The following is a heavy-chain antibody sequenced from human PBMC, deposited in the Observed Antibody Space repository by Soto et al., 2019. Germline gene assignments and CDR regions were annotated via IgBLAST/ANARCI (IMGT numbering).Heavy chain of an antibody. D-gene: IGHD5-18*01. V-gene: IGHV1-69*13. CDR2: IIPIFGTA. Sequence: SVKVSCKASGGTFSSYAISWVRQAPGQGLEWMGGIIPIFGTANYAQKFQGRVTITADESTSTAYMELSSLRSEDTAVYYCARDGYSYGPYYYYYGMDVWGQGTTVTVSS. CDR3: ARDGYSYGPYYYYYGMDV. J-gene: IGHJ6*02. CDR1: GGTFSSYA.